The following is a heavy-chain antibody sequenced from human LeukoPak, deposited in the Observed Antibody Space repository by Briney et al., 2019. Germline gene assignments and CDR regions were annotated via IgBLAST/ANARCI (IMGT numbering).Heavy chain of an antibody. J-gene: IGHJ4*02. V-gene: IGHV1-2*06. Sequence: ASAKVSCKASGFTFSDYYIHWVRQAPGQGLDYMGHINLNSGGTFYVQKFQGRVTMTRDTSISTAYMDLSRLTSDDTAVYFCASDPSSSDNFFDFWGQGTLVTVSS. CDR3: ASDPSSSDNFFDF. CDR1: GFTFSDYY. D-gene: IGHD6-6*01. CDR2: INLNSGGT.